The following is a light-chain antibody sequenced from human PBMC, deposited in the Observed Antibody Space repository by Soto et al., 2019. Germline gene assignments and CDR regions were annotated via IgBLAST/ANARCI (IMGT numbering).Light chain of an antibody. V-gene: IGLV2-14*03. CDR2: AVS. J-gene: IGLJ1*01. CDR3: SSYTRSSTPYV. Sequence: QSALTQPASVSGSPGQSITISCTGSSSDVGGYDYVSWYQHHPGKAPKLMIHAVSNRPSGVSNRFSGSKSGNTASLTISGLHAEDEADYYCSSYTRSSTPYVFGTGTKLTVL. CDR1: SSDVGGYDY.